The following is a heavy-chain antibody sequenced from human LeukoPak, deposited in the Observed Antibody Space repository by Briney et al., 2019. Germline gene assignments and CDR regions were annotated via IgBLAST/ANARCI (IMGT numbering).Heavy chain of an antibody. Sequence: PSETLSLTCAVYGGSFSGYYWSWIRQPPGKGLEWIGEINHSGSTNYNPSLKSRVTISVDTSKNQFSLKLSSVTAADTSVYYCARGARGSRPYYFDYWGQGTLVTVSS. D-gene: IGHD6-6*01. V-gene: IGHV4-34*01. CDR1: GGSFSGYY. J-gene: IGHJ4*02. CDR3: ARGARGSRPYYFDY. CDR2: INHSGST.